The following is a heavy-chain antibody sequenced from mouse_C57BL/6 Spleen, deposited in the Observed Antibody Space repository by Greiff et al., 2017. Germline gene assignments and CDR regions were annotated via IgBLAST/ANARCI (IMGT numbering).Heavy chain of an antibody. J-gene: IGHJ4*01. D-gene: IGHD1-1*01. CDR2: IYPGDGDT. V-gene: IGHV1-80*01. Sequence: VQLQQSGAELVKPGASVKISCKASGYAFSSYCMNWVKQRPGKGLEWIGQIYPGDGDTNYNGKFKGKATLTADKSSSTAYMQLSSLTSEDSAVYFCARQGRATVVATDYAMDYWGQGTSVTVSS. CDR1: GYAFSSYC. CDR3: ARQGRATVVATDYAMDY.